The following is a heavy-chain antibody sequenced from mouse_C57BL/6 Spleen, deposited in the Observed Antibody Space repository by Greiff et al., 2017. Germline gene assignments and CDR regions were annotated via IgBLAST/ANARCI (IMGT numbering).Heavy chain of an antibody. CDR3: AKNSITTVVATDYWYFDV. D-gene: IGHD1-1*01. J-gene: IGHJ1*03. V-gene: IGHV2-5*01. CDR1: GFSLTSYG. Sequence: QVQLQQSGPGLVQPSQSLSITCTVSGFSLTSYGVHWVRQSPGKGLEWLGVIWRGGSTDYNAAFMSRLSITKDNSKSQVFFKMNSLQADDTAIYYCAKNSITTVVATDYWYFDVWGTGTTVTVSS. CDR2: IWRGGST.